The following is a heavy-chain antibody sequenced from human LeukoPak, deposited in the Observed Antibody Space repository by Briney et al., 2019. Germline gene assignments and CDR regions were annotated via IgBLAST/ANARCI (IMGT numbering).Heavy chain of an antibody. J-gene: IGHJ4*02. Sequence: GGSLRLSCAASGFSFSNYEMNWVRQAPGKGLEWISYITASSTTIYYADSVKGRFTISRDNAKNSLYLQMNSLRAEDTAVYYCARAPLLAPVAGPFDYWGQGTLVTVSS. D-gene: IGHD6-19*01. CDR3: ARAPLLAPVAGPFDY. CDR1: GFSFSNYE. CDR2: ITASSTTI. V-gene: IGHV3-48*03.